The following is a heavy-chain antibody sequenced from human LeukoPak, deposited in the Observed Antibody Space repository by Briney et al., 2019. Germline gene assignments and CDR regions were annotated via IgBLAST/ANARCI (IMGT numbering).Heavy chain of an antibody. D-gene: IGHD2-8*01. CDR2: VSPDGYD. Sequence: SETLSLTCAVSGVSLTDYYWSWIRQSPGKGLEGIGEVSPDGYDKYNPSLKSRVSISVDRSDNQVSLRLSSVTAADTAIYYCARIRCVSGPEICYNHWAQGRLVTVSS. J-gene: IGHJ5*02. CDR1: GVSLTDYY. V-gene: IGHV4-34*01. CDR3: ARIRCVSGPEICYNH.